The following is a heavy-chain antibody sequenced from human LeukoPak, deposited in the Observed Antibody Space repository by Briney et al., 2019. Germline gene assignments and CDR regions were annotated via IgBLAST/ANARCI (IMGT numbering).Heavy chain of an antibody. CDR1: GFTFSSYS. CDR3: ARDGFPGEVPTYYYYGMDV. Sequence: GGSLRLSCAASGFTFSSYSMNWVRQAPGKGLEWVSSITSSSSYIYYADSVKGRFTISRDNAKNSLYLQMNSLRAEDTAVYYCARDGFPGEVPTYYYYGMDVWGQGTTVTVSS. V-gene: IGHV3-21*01. J-gene: IGHJ6*02. CDR2: ITSSSSYI. D-gene: IGHD4-17*01.